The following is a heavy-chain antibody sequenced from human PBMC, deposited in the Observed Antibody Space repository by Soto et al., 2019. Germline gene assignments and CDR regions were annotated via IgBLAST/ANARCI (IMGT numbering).Heavy chain of an antibody. CDR3: ARNTLRFDY. CDR1: GYTFTSDA. J-gene: IGHJ4*02. V-gene: IGHV1-3*01. CDR2: INAGNGKT. Sequence: ASVKVSCKGSGYTFTSDAIHWVRQAPGQSLEWMVWINAGNGKTECSQKFQDRVTITSDTSASTAYMELSSLTSEDTAIYYCARNTLRFDYWGQGTLVTVSS. D-gene: IGHD5-12*01.